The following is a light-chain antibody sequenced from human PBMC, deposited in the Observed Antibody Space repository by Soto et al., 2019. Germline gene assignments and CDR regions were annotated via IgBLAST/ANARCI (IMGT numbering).Light chain of an antibody. CDR1: QSISGW. J-gene: IGKJ5*01. CDR3: QQSYSTTIT. V-gene: IGKV1-39*01. CDR2: AAS. Sequence: DIKLTQSPSTRFASVGDRVVISCRASQSISGWLAWYQQKPGKAPKLLIYAASSLQSGVPSRFSCSGAGTDCTRTISSLKPEDVATAYCQQSYSTTITFGQGTRLEI.